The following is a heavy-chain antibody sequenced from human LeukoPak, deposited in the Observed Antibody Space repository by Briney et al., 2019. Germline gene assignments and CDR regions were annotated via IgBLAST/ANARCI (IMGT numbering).Heavy chain of an antibody. CDR1: GFTFSSYG. D-gene: IGHD4-23*01. V-gene: IGHV3-30*18. CDR2: ISYDGSNK. J-gene: IGHJ5*02. CDR3: AKDVMTTVVNWFDP. Sequence: AGGSLRLSCAASGFTFSSYGMHWVRQAPGKGLEWVAVISYDGSNKYYADSVKGRFTISRDNSKNTLYLQMNSLRAEDTAVYYCAKDVMTTVVNWFDPWGQGTLVTVSS.